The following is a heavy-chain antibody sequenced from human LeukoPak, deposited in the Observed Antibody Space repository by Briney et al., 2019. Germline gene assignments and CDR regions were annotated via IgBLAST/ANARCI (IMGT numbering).Heavy chain of an antibody. CDR1: GFTVSSNY. V-gene: IGHV3-53*01. CDR3: ARLQDQLLMSYGMDV. J-gene: IGHJ6*02. D-gene: IGHD2-2*01. CDR2: IYSGGST. Sequence: GGSLRLSCAASGFTVSSNYMNWVRQAPGKGLEWVSVIYSGGSTYYADSMKGRFTISRDNAKNSLYLQMNSLRAEDTAVYYCARLQDQLLMSYGMDVWGQGTTVTVSS.